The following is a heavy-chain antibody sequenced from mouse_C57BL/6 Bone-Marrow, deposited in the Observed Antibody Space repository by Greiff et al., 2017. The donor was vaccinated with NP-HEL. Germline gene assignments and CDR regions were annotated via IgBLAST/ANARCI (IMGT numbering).Heavy chain of an antibody. CDR2: IDPEDGET. Sequence: VQLQQSGAELVKPGASVKLSCTASGFNIKDYYMHWVKQRTEQGLEWIGRIDPEDGETKYAPTFQGKATITADASSNTAYLQLSSLTSEDTAVYYCASYYAGGAMDYWGQGTSVTVSS. J-gene: IGHJ4*01. V-gene: IGHV14-2*01. D-gene: IGHD2-10*01. CDR1: GFNIKDYY. CDR3: ASYYAGGAMDY.